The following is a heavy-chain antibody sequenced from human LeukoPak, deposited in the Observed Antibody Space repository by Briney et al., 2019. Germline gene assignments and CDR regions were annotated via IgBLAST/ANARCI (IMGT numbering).Heavy chain of an antibody. Sequence: ASVKVSCKASGYTLTSYGISWVRQAPGQGLEWMGWISAYNGNTNYAQKLQGRVTMTTDTSTSTAYMELRSLRSDDTAVYYCARDIVVVVAARFVYWGQGTLVTVSS. V-gene: IGHV1-18*04. CDR3: ARDIVVVVAARFVY. CDR1: GYTLTSYG. CDR2: ISAYNGNT. D-gene: IGHD2-15*01. J-gene: IGHJ4*02.